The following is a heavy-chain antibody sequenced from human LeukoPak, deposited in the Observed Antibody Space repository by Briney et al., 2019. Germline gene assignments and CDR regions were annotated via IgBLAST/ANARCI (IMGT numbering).Heavy chain of an antibody. D-gene: IGHD3-10*01. V-gene: IGHV3-23*01. CDR2: ISGSGGST. CDR3: AKTRGSGPFDY. J-gene: IGHJ4*02. Sequence: GGSLRLSCAASGFTFSGYGMSWVRQAPGKGLKWVSAISGSGGSTYYADSVKGRITISRDNSKNTLYLQMNNLRAEDTAVYYCAKTRGSGPFDYWGQGTLVTVSS. CDR1: GFTFSGYG.